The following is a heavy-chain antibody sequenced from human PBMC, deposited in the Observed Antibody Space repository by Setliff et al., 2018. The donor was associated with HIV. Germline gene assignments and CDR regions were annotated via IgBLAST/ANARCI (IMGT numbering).Heavy chain of an antibody. D-gene: IGHD3-16*01. Sequence: PSETLSLTCTVSGDSITSGTYYWSWIRQPAGMRLEWIGHISTSGTTNYNPSLKSRVTISADTPKSQFSLKLTSVTAADTAAYFCARVSTDYVWGSFLSSGPYYCDFWGQGALVTVSS. V-gene: IGHV4-61*09. CDR1: GDSITSGTYY. CDR3: ARVSTDYVWGSFLSSGPYYCDF. CDR2: ISTSGTT. J-gene: IGHJ4*02.